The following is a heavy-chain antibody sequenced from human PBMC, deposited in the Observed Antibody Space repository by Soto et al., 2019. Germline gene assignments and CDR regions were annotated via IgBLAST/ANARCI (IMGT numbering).Heavy chain of an antibody. J-gene: IGHJ4*02. CDR2: ISGSGGST. V-gene: IGHV3-23*01. CDR1: GFTFSSYA. CDR3: AKVGDDILTGYYGDFDY. Sequence: VGSLRLSCAASGFTFSSYAMSWVRQAPGKGLEWVSAISGSGGSTYYADSVKGRFTISRDNSKNTLYLQMNSLRAEDTAVYYCAKVGDDILTGYYGDFDYWGQGTLVTVSS. D-gene: IGHD3-9*01.